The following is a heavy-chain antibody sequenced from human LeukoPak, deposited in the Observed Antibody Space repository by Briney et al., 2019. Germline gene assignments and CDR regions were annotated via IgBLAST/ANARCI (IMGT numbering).Heavy chain of an antibody. CDR2: ISSSSSTI. Sequence: GGSLRLSCAASGFTFGSYSMNWVRQAPGKGLEWVSYISSSSSTIYYADSVKGRFTISRDNAKNSLYLQMNSLRAEDTAVYYCARDPKNFWSGPGAFDIWGQGTMVTVSS. CDR3: ARDPKNFWSGPGAFDI. J-gene: IGHJ3*02. D-gene: IGHD3-3*01. CDR1: GFTFGSYS. V-gene: IGHV3-48*01.